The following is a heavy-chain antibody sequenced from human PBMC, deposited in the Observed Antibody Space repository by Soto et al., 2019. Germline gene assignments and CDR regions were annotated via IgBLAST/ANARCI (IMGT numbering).Heavy chain of an antibody. CDR2: ISYDGSNK. J-gene: IGHJ5*02. V-gene: IGHV3-30*18. D-gene: IGHD6-19*01. Sequence: QVQLVESGGGVVQPGRSLRLSCAASGFTFSSYGMHWVRQAPGKGLEWVAVISYDGSNKYYADSVKGRFTISRDNSKNTLYLQMISMRAEDTAVYYCAKEPSSGWYWAINWFDPWGQGTLVTVSS. CDR1: GFTFSSYG. CDR3: AKEPSSGWYWAINWFDP.